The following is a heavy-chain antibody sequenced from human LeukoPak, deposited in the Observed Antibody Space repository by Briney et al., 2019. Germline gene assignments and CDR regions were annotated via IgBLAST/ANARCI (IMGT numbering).Heavy chain of an antibody. D-gene: IGHD3-3*01. J-gene: IGHJ3*02. V-gene: IGHV3-23*01. CDR2: ISASGSAT. Sequence: HAGGSLRLSCAASGFIFSNYGMNWVRQAPGKGLEWVAAISASGSATSYADSVRGRFTISRDNSKNTLYLQMNSLRAEDTAVYYCAKVMGSGFLEDVAAFDIWGQGTMVTVSS. CDR3: AKVMGSGFLEDVAAFDI. CDR1: GFIFSNYG.